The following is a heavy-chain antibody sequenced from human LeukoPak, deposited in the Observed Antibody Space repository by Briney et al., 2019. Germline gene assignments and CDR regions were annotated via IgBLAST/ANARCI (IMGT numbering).Heavy chain of an antibody. V-gene: IGHV4-59*08. D-gene: IGHD6-19*01. CDR2: IYYSGST. CDR3: ARRQQWQGSFDY. J-gene: IGHJ4*02. Sequence: TASETLSLTCTVSGGSISSYYWSWIRQPPGKGLEWIGYIYYSGSTNYNPSLKSRVTISVDTSKNQFSLKLSSVTAADTAVYYCARRQQWQGSFDYWGQGTLVTVSS. CDR1: GGSISSYY.